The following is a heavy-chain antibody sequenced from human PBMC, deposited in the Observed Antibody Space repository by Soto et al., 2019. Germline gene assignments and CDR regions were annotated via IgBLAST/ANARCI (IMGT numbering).Heavy chain of an antibody. CDR1: GYTLTELS. V-gene: IGHV1-24*01. D-gene: IGHD2-8*01. J-gene: IGHJ3*02. Sequence: ASVKVSCKVSGYTLTELSMHWVRQAPGKGLEWMGGFDPEDGETIYAQKFQGRVTMTEDTSTDTAYMELSSLRSEDTAVFYCATDLGYCTNGVCYGAFDIWGQGTMVTVS. CDR3: ATDLGYCTNGVCYGAFDI. CDR2: FDPEDGET.